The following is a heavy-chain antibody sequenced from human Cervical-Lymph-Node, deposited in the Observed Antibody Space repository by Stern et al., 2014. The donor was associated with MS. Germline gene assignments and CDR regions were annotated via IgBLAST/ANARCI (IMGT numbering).Heavy chain of an antibody. D-gene: IGHD3-10*01. V-gene: IGHV3-30-3*01. J-gene: IGHJ4*02. CDR1: GFTFSNYA. CDR2: VSYDGTQN. Sequence: VQLVESGGGVVRPGRSLSLSCVASGFTFSNYAMHWVRQAPGKGLEWVAFVSYDGTQNNSTDPVKARFTISRDNSKNTLYLHMNSLRDEDTAVYFCARGGRGVGLEYWGQGALVTVSS. CDR3: ARGGRGVGLEY.